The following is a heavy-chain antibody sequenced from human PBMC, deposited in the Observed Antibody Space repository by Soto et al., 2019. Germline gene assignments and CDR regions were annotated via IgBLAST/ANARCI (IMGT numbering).Heavy chain of an antibody. CDR3: TKNGGWPPDPLEYFHH. CDR2: ISNTGST. V-gene: IGHV4-59*08. CDR1: PAFSSHSF. Sequence: ETLSLTCSVSPAFSSHSFWSWIRQSPGKGLEWIGYISNTGSTTRYNPALESRVTLSVDSSKSQLSLRLNSVTAADTAVYYCTKNGGWPPDPLEYFHHWGPGTLVTVSS. J-gene: IGHJ1*01. D-gene: IGHD6-19*01.